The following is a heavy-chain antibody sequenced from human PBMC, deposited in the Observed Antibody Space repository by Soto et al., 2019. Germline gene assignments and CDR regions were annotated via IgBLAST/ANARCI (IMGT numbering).Heavy chain of an antibody. CDR3: TRHAYYDFWSGYLDV. CDR2: IRSKANSYAT. V-gene: IGHV3-73*01. J-gene: IGHJ6*03. CDR1: GFTFSGSA. D-gene: IGHD3-3*01. Sequence: GGSLRLSCAASGFTFSGSAMHWVRQASGKGLEWVGRIRSKANSYATAYAASVKGRFTISRDDSKNTAYLQMNSLKTEDTAVYYCTRHAYYDFWSGYLDVWGKGTTVTVSS.